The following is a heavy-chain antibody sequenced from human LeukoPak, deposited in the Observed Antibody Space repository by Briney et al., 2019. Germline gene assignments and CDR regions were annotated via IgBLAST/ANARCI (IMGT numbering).Heavy chain of an antibody. V-gene: IGHV1-58*01. CDR1: GFTFTSSA. CDR3: AAEPRPYYYDSQSLDY. Sequence: ASVKVSCKASGFTFTSSAVQWVRQARGQRLEWIGWIVVGSGNTNYAQKFQERVTITRDMSTSTAYMELSSLRSEDTAVYYCAAEPRPYYYDSQSLDYWGQGTLVTVSS. J-gene: IGHJ4*02. CDR2: IVVGSGNT. D-gene: IGHD3-22*01.